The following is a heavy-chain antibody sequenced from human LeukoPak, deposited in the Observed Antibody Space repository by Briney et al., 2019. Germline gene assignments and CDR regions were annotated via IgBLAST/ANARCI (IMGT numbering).Heavy chain of an antibody. CDR1: GYTFTSYG. J-gene: IGHJ5*02. CDR2: ISAYNGNT. D-gene: IGHD5-18*01. Sequence: ASVKVSCKASGYTFTSYGISWVRQAPGQGLEWMGWISAYNGNTNYAQKLQGRVTMTTDTSTSTAYMELRSLRSDDTAVYYCARDSLSVDTAMVRWFDPWGQGTLVTISS. CDR3: ARDSLSVDTAMVRWFDP. V-gene: IGHV1-18*01.